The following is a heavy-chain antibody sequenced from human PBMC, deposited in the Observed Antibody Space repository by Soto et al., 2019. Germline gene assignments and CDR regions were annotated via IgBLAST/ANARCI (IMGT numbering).Heavy chain of an antibody. CDR2: INYSGTT. CDR1: GGSFSSDSFI. Sequence: QVQLQESGPGLVKPSQTLSLTCSVSGGSFSSDSFIWSWVRQFPGKGLEWIGYINYSGTTYYNPYLRRRMTMSGDTSKNQFSLNLSSVTAADTAVYYCARDHNWDGMDVWGQGTTVTVSS. CDR3: ARDHNWDGMDV. J-gene: IGHJ6*02. D-gene: IGHD3-16*01. V-gene: IGHV4-31*03.